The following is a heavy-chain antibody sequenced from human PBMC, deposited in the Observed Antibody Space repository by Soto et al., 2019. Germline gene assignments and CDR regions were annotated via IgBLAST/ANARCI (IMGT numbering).Heavy chain of an antibody. J-gene: IGHJ3*02. Sequence: QVQLQESGPGLVKPSETLSLTCTVSGGSISSYYWSWIRQPPGKGLEWIGYIYYSGSTNYNPSLKSRVTISVDTSKNQFSLKLSSVTAADTAVYYCARFNEAQEMATIVNAFDIWGQGTMVTVSS. CDR3: ARFNEAQEMATIVNAFDI. D-gene: IGHD5-12*01. V-gene: IGHV4-59*01. CDR1: GGSISSYY. CDR2: IYYSGST.